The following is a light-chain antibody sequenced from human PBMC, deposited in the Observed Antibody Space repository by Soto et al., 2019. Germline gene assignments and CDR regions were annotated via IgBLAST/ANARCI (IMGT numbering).Light chain of an antibody. CDR1: QTVGSN. V-gene: IGKV3-15*01. CDR3: QQYNSWLT. J-gene: IGKJ1*01. Sequence: EIVMTQSPATLSVSPGGRATLSCMASQTVGSNLAWYQQRPGQAPRLLISGASTRATDIPARFSGSGSGTEFTLTISSLQSEDFAVYYCQQYNSWLTFGQGTKVEIK. CDR2: GAS.